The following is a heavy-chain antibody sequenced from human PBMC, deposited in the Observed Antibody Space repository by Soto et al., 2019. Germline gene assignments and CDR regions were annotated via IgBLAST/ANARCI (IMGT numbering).Heavy chain of an antibody. CDR1: GFTFSSYA. D-gene: IGHD3-9*01. Sequence: GGSLRLSCSASGFTFSSYAMHWVRQAPGKGLEWVAVISYDASSKNYADSVKGRFTISRDNSKNTLYLQMNSLRAEDTAVYYCARGKDYDTFTGYYTLDYWGQGTLVTVSS. CDR2: ISYDASSK. J-gene: IGHJ4*02. CDR3: ARGKDYDTFTGYYTLDY. V-gene: IGHV3-30-3*01.